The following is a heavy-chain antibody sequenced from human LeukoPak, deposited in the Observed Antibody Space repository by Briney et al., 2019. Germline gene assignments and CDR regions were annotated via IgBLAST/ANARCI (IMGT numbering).Heavy chain of an antibody. CDR2: IKQGGSEK. CDR1: GFTFSSYW. D-gene: IGHD1-14*01. CDR3: ARDLFPENYYYYGMDV. V-gene: IGHV3-7*01. Sequence: GGPLRLSCAASGFTFSSYWMSWVRQAPGKGREGVANIKQGGSEKYYVDSVEGRFTISRDNAKNSLYLKMNSLRAEDTAVYYCARDLFPENYYYYGMDVWGQGTTVTVSS. J-gene: IGHJ6*02.